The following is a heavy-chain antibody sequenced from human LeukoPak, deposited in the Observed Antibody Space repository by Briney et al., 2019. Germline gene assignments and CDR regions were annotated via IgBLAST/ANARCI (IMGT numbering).Heavy chain of an antibody. D-gene: IGHD1-26*01. Sequence: SETLSLTCTVSGGSISSYYWSWIRQPPGKGLEWIGYIYYSGSTYYNPSLKSRVTISVDTSKNQFSLKLSSVTAADTAVYYCARIPSLLVGATHYYYYGMDVWGQGTTVTVSS. J-gene: IGHJ6*02. CDR3: ARIPSLLVGATHYYYYGMDV. CDR1: GGSISSYY. CDR2: IYYSGST. V-gene: IGHV4-30-4*01.